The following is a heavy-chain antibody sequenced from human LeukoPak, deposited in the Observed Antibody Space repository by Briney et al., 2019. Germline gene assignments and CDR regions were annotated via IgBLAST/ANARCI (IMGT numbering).Heavy chain of an antibody. CDR1: GFTFSSYS. V-gene: IGHV3-48*04. Sequence: PGGSLRLSCAASGFTFSSYSMNWVRQAPGKGLEWVSYISSSGSTIYYADSVKGRFTISRDNAKNTLYLQMNSLRAEDTAVYYCARSYSGSNSFDYWGQGTLVTVSS. J-gene: IGHJ4*02. D-gene: IGHD1-26*01. CDR2: ISSSGSTI. CDR3: ARSYSGSNSFDY.